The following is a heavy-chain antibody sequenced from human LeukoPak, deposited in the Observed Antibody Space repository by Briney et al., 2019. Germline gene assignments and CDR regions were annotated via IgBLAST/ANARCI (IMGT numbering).Heavy chain of an antibody. V-gene: IGHV4-4*07. CDR3: ARAENSGYSDAFDI. D-gene: IGHD3-22*01. CDR2: IYTSGST. Sequence: SETLSLTCTVSGGSISSYYWSWIREPAGEGLEWIGRIYTSGSTNYNPSLKSRVTMSVDTSKNQFSLKLSSVTAADTAVYYCARAENSGYSDAFDIWGQGTMVTVSS. CDR1: GGSISSYY. J-gene: IGHJ3*02.